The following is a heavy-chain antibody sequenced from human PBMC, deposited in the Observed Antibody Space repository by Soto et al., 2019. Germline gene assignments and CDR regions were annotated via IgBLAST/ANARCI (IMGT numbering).Heavy chain of an antibody. Sequence: EVQVLESGGGLVQPGGSLRLSCAATGFTFSSYAMNWVRQAPGKGLEWVSAISGSGGTTYYADSVQGRFIVSRDNSKNTLYLQMNSLTVEDTAAYFCAKGSGHYYYYYMDVWGIGTTVTVSS. CDR2: ISGSGGTT. CDR3: AKGSGHYYYYYMDV. D-gene: IGHD3-10*01. CDR1: GFTFSSYA. V-gene: IGHV3-23*01. J-gene: IGHJ6*03.